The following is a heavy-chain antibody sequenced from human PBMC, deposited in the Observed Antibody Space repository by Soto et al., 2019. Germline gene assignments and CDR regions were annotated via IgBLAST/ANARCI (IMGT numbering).Heavy chain of an antibody. J-gene: IGHJ6*02. CDR2: ISYDGSNK. CDR3: AKERWGSGWNYYYYGMDV. D-gene: IGHD6-19*01. Sequence: QVQLVESGGGVVQPGRSLRLSCAASGFTFSSYGMHWVRQAPGKGLEWVAVISYDGSNKYYADSVKGRFTISRDNSKNTLYLQMNSRRAEDTAVYYSAKERWGSGWNYYYYGMDVWGQGTTVTVSS. V-gene: IGHV3-30*18. CDR1: GFTFSSYG.